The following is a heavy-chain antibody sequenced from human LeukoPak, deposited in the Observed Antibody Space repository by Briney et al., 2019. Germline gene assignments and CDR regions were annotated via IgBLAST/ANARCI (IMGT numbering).Heavy chain of an antibody. D-gene: IGHD5-12*01. CDR2: IIPIFGTA. V-gene: IGHV1-69*05. CDR3: ARDRGGGYQKNWFDP. Sequence: SVKVSCKASGGTFSSYAISWVRQAPGQGLEWMGRIIPIFGTANYAQKFQGRVTITTDESTSTAYMELSSLRSEDTAVYYCARDRGGGYQKNWFDPWGQGTLVTVSS. J-gene: IGHJ5*02. CDR1: GGTFSSYA.